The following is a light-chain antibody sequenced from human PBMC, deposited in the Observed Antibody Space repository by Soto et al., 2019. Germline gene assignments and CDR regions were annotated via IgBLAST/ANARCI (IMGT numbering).Light chain of an antibody. CDR1: SSDVGGYNY. V-gene: IGLV2-14*01. Sequence: QSVLTQPSSVSGSRGQSITISCTGTSSDVGGYNYVSWYQQHPGKAPKLLIYEVSSRPSGASDRFSGSKSGNTASLTISWLQAEDEADYYCSSYTTSTTYVFGTGTK. CDR2: EVS. CDR3: SSYTTSTTYV. J-gene: IGLJ1*01.